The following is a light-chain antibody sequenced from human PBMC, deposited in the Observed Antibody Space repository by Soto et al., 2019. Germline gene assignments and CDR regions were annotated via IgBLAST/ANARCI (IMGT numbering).Light chain of an antibody. Sequence: QSVLTQPASVSGSPGQSITISCTGTSSDVGGYNYVSWYQQYPGKAPKLMIYEVSNRPSGVSNRFSGSKSGNTASLTISGLQAEDEADYYCISYTSSSTLVFGTGTSHRP. CDR1: SSDVGGYNY. CDR2: EVS. V-gene: IGLV2-14*01. J-gene: IGLJ1*01. CDR3: ISYTSSSTLV.